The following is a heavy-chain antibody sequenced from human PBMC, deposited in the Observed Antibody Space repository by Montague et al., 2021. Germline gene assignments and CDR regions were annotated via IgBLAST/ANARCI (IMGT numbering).Heavy chain of an antibody. CDR3: ARQGFYESGGFFI. D-gene: IGHD3-22*01. V-gene: IGHV4-59*01. J-gene: IGHJ4*02. CDR1: GDSINGWY. Sequence: SETLSLTCSVSGDSINGWYWGWIRQPPGKGLEWIGSVFYSGATNXNPSLKSRVTMSADTSKNQVSLKVNSVTAADTAVYYCARQGFYESGGFFIWGLGTLVTVSS. CDR2: VFYSGAT.